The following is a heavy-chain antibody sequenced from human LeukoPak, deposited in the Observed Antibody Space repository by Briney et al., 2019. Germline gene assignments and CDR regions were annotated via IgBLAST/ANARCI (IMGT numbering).Heavy chain of an antibody. Sequence: ASVKVSCKASGYTFTGYYMHWVRQAPGQGLEWMGWINPNTGGTNYAQKFQGRVTMTRDTSISTAYMELSRLGSDDTAVYYCARHQHYYGSGSPSQSSWWFDPWGQGTLVTVSS. CDR1: GYTFTGYY. V-gene: IGHV1-2*02. D-gene: IGHD3-10*01. CDR2: INPNTGGT. J-gene: IGHJ5*02. CDR3: ARHQHYYGSGSPSQSSWWFDP.